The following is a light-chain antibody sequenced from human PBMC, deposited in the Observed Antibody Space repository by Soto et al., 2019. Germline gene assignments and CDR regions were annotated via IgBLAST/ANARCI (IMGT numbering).Light chain of an antibody. Sequence: IQKTQSPSPLSSSIGDRVTITCLASQSVSTYLGWYQQRPGKAPHLLIFAASSMETGIPLRFSGRRSGTEFTLNISSLQPADVGTYYCQQSNSRAWTFGQGTKVDI. CDR2: AAS. CDR1: QSVSTY. V-gene: IGKV1-39*01. CDR3: QQSNSRAWT. J-gene: IGKJ1*01.